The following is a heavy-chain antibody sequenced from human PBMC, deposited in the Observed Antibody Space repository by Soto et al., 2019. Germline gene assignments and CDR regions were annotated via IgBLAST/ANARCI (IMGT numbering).Heavy chain of an antibody. D-gene: IGHD2-2*01. CDR2: IYPGDSDT. Sequence: GESLKISCKGSGYSFTNYWIGWVRQMPGKGLEWMGIIYPGDSDTRYGPSFQGQVTISADKSISTAYLQWSSLKASDTAMYYCARTQGSTLNWFDPWGQGTLVTVSS. V-gene: IGHV5-51*01. CDR1: GYSFTNYW. CDR3: ARTQGSTLNWFDP. J-gene: IGHJ5*02.